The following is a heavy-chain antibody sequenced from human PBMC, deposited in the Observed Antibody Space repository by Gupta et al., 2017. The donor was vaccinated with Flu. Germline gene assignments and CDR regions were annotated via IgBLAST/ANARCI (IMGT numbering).Heavy chain of an antibody. V-gene: IGHV3-21*01. J-gene: IGHJ4*02. D-gene: IGHD6-6*01. Sequence: RQAPGKGLEWVSSIDGSSSYIYYADSLKGRFTISRDNAKNSLYLQMNSLRAEDTAVYYCARGSITARQGFDYWGQGTLVTVSS. CDR3: ARGSITARQGFDY. CDR2: IDGSSSYI.